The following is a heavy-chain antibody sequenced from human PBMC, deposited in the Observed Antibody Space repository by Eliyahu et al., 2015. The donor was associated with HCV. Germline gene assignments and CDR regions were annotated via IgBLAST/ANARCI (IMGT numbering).Heavy chain of an antibody. J-gene: IGHJ4*02. CDR2: IKSKTDGGTT. Sequence: EVQLVESGGGLVKPGGSLRLSCXASGFTFSNAWMSWVRQAPGKGLEWFGRIKSKTDGGTTDYAAPVKGRFTISRDDSKNTLYLQMNSLKTEDTAVYYCTTVVAVGATNVSDYWGQGTLVTVSS. V-gene: IGHV3-15*01. CDR1: GFTFSNAW. D-gene: IGHD1-26*01. CDR3: TTVVAVGATNVSDY.